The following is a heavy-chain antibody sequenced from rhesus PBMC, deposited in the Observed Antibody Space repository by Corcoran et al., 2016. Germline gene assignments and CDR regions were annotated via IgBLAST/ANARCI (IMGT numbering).Heavy chain of an antibody. D-gene: IGHD1-44*01. CDR3: ARSYSGNYFDY. Sequence: QLQLQESGPGLVKPSATLSLTCAVSGGSISSTYWSWIRQPPGQGLEWIGRISCSRGNTDYNCFLKSRVTSSTDTSKNQLSLKLSSVTASDTAVYYCARSYSGNYFDYWGQGVLVTVSS. CDR2: ISCSRGNT. CDR1: GGSISSTY. J-gene: IGHJ4*01. V-gene: IGHV4-173*01.